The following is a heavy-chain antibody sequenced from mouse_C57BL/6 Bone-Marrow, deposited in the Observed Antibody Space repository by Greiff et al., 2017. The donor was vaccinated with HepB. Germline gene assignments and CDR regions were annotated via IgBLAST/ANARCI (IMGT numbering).Heavy chain of an antibody. D-gene: IGHD1-1*01. CDR3: ARTPTVEYFDV. J-gene: IGHJ1*03. CDR2: IYPGSGNT. V-gene: IGHV1-76*01. Sequence: QVQLQQSGAELVRPGASVKLSCKASGYTFTDYYINWVKQRPGQGLEWIARIYPGSGNTYYNEKFKGKATLTAEKSSSTAYMQLSSLTSEDSAVYFCARTPTVEYFDVWGTGTTVTVSS. CDR1: GYTFTDYY.